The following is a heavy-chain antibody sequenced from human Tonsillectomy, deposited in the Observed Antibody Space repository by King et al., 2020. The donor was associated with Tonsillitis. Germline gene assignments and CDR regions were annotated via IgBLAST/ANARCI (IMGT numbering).Heavy chain of an antibody. Sequence: QLQESGPGLVKPSETLSLTCTVSGGSMNTYYWNWIRQPPGKGLEWIGNIYYSGKTNYDPSLKSRVTISVDTSKNQFSLKLSSETAAEEAIYDCTRDAGVGSGSYYLYSQHWGQGTQFTVSS. J-gene: IGHJ1*01. CDR2: IYYSGKT. CDR1: GGSMNTYY. CDR3: TRDAGVGSGSYYLYSQH. V-gene: IGHV4-59*01. D-gene: IGHD3-10*01.